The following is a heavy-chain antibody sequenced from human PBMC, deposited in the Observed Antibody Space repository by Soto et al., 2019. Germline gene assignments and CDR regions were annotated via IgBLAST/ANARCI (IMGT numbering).Heavy chain of an antibody. D-gene: IGHD6-19*01. CDR1: GFKFDDYG. V-gene: IGHV3-9*01. Sequence: GGSLILSCVASGFKFDDYGMHWVRHTPGKGLEWIAGLSKDSLSISYGASMKGRFTISRDNAKNSLYLQLNSPRPEDTALYYCVKDALTAVAFYFDYWGRGALVTVSS. CDR2: LSKDSLSI. J-gene: IGHJ4*01. CDR3: VKDALTAVAFYFDY.